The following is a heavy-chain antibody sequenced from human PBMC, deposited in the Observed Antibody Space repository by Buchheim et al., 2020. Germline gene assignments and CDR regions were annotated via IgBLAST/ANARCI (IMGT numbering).Heavy chain of an antibody. D-gene: IGHD1-14*01. CDR3: AGYPRGFGMYDMDD. CDR1: GYTPTTYF. CDR2: INTNTGDP. Sequence: QVQLVQSGSELKKPGASVKVSCKTSGYTPTTYFISWVRQAPGQGFQWMGWINTNTGDPTYAQGFTGRFVFSLDTSVSTAYLQISSLKAEDTAVYYCAGYPRGFGMYDMDDWGQGT. J-gene: IGHJ6*02. V-gene: IGHV7-4-1*02.